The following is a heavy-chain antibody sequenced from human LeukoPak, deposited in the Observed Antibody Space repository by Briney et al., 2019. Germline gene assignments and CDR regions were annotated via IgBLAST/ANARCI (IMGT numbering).Heavy chain of an antibody. CDR3: ARVVGLTGYSSSWYSGYYYYMDV. V-gene: IGHV1-69*06. CDR1: GDTFSSYA. CDR2: IIPIFGTT. D-gene: IGHD6-13*01. J-gene: IGHJ6*03. Sequence: SVKVSCKASGDTFSSYAISWVRHAPGQGLEWMGGIIPIFGTTNYAQKFQDRVTISADKSTSTAYMELSSLRAEDTAVYYCARVVGLTGYSSSWYSGYYYYMDVWVKGTKV.